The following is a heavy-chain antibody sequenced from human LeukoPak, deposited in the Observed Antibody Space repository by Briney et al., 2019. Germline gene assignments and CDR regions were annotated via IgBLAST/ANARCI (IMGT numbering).Heavy chain of an antibody. D-gene: IGHD3-22*01. Sequence: TSVKVSCKASGSTFTSSAVQWVRQARGQRLEWIGWIVVGSGNTNYAQKFQERVTITRDMSTSTAYMELSSLRSEDTAVYYCAADDYYDSSGYYDFDYWGQGTLVTVSS. J-gene: IGHJ4*02. CDR1: GSTFTSSA. CDR3: AADDYYDSSGYYDFDY. CDR2: IVVGSGNT. V-gene: IGHV1-58*01.